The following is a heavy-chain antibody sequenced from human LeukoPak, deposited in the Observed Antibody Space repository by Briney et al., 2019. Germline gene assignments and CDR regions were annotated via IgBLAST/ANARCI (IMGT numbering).Heavy chain of an antibody. J-gene: IGHJ4*02. D-gene: IGHD3-22*01. V-gene: IGHV1-69*06. CDR1: GGTFSSYA. Sequence: SVKVSCKASGGTFSSYAISWVRQAPGQGLEWMGGIIPIFGTANYAQKFQGRVTITADKSTSTAYMELSSLRSEDTAVYYCARVSHYYDSSGYYYLLDYWGQGTLVTVSS. CDR3: ARVSHYYDSSGYYYLLDY. CDR2: IIPIFGTA.